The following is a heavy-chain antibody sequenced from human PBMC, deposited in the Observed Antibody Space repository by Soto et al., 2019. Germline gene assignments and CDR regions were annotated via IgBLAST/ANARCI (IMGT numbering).Heavy chain of an antibody. CDR3: AGGGAGSGPFTRELPDH. CDR1: GNTFTYRY. D-gene: IGHD1-26*01. J-gene: IGHJ4*02. V-gene: IGHV1-45*02. Sequence: QMQLVQSGAEVKKTGSSVTVSCKALGNTFTYRYLHWVRQAPGQALEWMGWITPFSGGVHYAQKSQERVTITRDRSINTAYMQMSSLRSEDTAMYFCAGGGAGSGPFTRELPDHWGQGTLVTVSS. CDR2: ITPFSGGV.